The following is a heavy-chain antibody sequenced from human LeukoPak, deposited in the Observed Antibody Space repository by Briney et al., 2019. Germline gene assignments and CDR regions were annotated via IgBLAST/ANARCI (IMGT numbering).Heavy chain of an antibody. CDR1: GFTFSSYA. CDR3: ANYYGSGSYFPS. CDR2: ISGSGGST. Sequence: GGSLRLSCAASGFTFSSYAMSWVRQAPGEGLEWVSAISGSGGSTYYADSVKGRFTISRDNSKNTLYLQMNSLRAEDTAVYYCANYYGSGSYFPSWGQGTLVTVSS. D-gene: IGHD3-10*01. J-gene: IGHJ5*02. V-gene: IGHV3-23*01.